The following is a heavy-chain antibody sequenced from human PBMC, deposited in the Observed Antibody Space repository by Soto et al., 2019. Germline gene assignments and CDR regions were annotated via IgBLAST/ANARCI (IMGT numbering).Heavy chain of an antibody. CDR2: IYHSGST. D-gene: IGHD3-3*01. J-gene: IGHJ4*02. Sequence: QLQLQESGSGLVKPSQTLSLTCAVSGGSISSGGYSWSWIRQPPGKGLEWIGYIYHSGSTYYNPSRKRRATIEGERAKNQFSLKLSSVTAADTAVYYCAGGRGYTFDYWGQGTLVTVSS. CDR3: AGGRGYTFDY. V-gene: IGHV4-30-2*01. CDR1: GGSISSGGYS.